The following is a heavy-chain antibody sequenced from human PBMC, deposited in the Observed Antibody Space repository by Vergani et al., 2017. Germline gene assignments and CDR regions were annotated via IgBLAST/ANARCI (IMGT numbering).Heavy chain of an antibody. J-gene: IGHJ4*02. CDR3: ARDGAGTIDFDY. Sequence: EVQLVESRGGLVQPGGSLRLSCAASGFPLSNAWIHWVRQGPGKGLEWVSRVGFDGSDTVYADSVKGRFTISKDSAMNTVHLQMTNVRAEDTAVYFCARDGAGTIDFDYWGPGILVTVSS. D-gene: IGHD1-26*01. V-gene: IGHV3-74*01. CDR2: VGFDGSDT. CDR1: GFPLSNAW.